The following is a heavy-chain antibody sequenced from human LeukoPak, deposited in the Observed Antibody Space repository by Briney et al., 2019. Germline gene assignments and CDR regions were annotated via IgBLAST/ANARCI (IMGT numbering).Heavy chain of an antibody. D-gene: IGHD3-3*01. CDR3: ARDFGLGGSTDDAFDI. Sequence: ASVSVSFKASGYTFTIYGISWVRPAPGQGREWMGWISAYNGNTNYAQKLQGRVTMTTDTSTSTAYMELRSLRSDDTAVYYCARDFGLGGSTDDAFDIWGQGTMVTVSS. CDR2: ISAYNGNT. J-gene: IGHJ3*02. V-gene: IGHV1-18*01. CDR1: GYTFTIYG.